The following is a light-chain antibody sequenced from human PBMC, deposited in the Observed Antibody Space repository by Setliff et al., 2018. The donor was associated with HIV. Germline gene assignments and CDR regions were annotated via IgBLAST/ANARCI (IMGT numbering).Light chain of an antibody. V-gene: IGLV2-14*03. CDR2: DVS. Sequence: QSVLTQPASVSGSPGQSITISCTGTSSDVGGYNYVAWYQQHPGKAPKLIMFDVSNRPSGVSNRFSGSKSGNTASLTISGLQAEDEADYYCNSYTTRSPLGVFGRETKGTVL. CDR1: SSDVGGYNY. CDR3: NSYTTRSPLGV. J-gene: IGLJ3*02.